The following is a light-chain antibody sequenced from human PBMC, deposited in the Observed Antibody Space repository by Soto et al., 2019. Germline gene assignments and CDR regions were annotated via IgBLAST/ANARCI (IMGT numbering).Light chain of an antibody. CDR2: EGT. CDR1: RAAFGSLNL. V-gene: IGLV2-23*01. Sequence: QSALTPPASVSGSPGQTITISCTGTRAAFGSLNLVSWYQQHPGKAPKLIIYEGTKRPPGVSNRFSGPKSGNTASLTISGLQAEDEADYHCCSYAGTNIVVFGGGTKLTVL. CDR3: CSYAGTNIVV. J-gene: IGLJ2*01.